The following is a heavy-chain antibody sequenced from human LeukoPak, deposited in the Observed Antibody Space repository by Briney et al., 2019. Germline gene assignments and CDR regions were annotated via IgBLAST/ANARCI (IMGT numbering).Heavy chain of an antibody. D-gene: IGHD2-2*01. CDR3: AWTVVPAGPPLS. J-gene: IGHJ4*02. CDR2: INHSGST. CDR1: GGSFSGYY. V-gene: IGHV4-34*01. Sequence: SETLSLTCAVYGGSFSGYYWSWIRQPPGKGLEWIGEINHSGSTNYNPALKSRVTISVDTSKNQFSLKLSSVTAADPAVYYCAWTVVPAGPPLSWGQGTLVTVSS.